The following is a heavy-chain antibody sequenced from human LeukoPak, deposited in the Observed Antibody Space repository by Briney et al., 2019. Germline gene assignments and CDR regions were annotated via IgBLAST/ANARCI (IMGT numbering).Heavy chain of an antibody. V-gene: IGHV3-48*03. D-gene: IGHD1-14*01. Sequence: PGGSLRLSCAASGSTISTHEMNWVRQAPGKGLEWLSYISDSGNTIYYADSVKGRFTISRDTAKNSLYLQMNSLRAEDTAIYYCARGSGTDYWGQGTLVTVSS. CDR2: ISDSGNTI. CDR3: ARGSGTDY. J-gene: IGHJ4*02. CDR1: GSTISTHE.